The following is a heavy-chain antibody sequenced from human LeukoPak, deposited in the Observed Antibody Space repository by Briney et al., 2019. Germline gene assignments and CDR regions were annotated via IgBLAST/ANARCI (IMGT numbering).Heavy chain of an antibody. Sequence: SETLSLTCTVSGGSINSYYWSWIRQPPGKGLEWIAYIYYSGSTNYNPSLKSRVTISVDTSKNQFSLNLTSVTAADTAVYYCARSTYYYDTSGYAYEYYFALWGQGTLVTVSS. CDR2: IYYSGST. V-gene: IGHV4-59*01. D-gene: IGHD3-22*01. J-gene: IGHJ4*02. CDR3: ARSTYYYDTSGYAYEYYFAL. CDR1: GGSINSYY.